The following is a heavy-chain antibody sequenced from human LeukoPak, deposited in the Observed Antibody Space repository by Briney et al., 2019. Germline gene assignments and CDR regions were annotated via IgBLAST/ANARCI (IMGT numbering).Heavy chain of an antibody. CDR2: IKKDGSEK. CDR1: GFSFSSYW. Sequence: AGGSLRLSCAASGFSFSSYWMTWVRQAPGKGLEWVANIKKDGSEKYYVDSVKGRFTISRDNAKNSLYLQMNSLRAEDTAVYYCARDGDYYDSSGYLSYWGQGTLVTVSS. CDR3: ARDGDYYDSSGYLSY. V-gene: IGHV3-7*01. J-gene: IGHJ4*02. D-gene: IGHD3-22*01.